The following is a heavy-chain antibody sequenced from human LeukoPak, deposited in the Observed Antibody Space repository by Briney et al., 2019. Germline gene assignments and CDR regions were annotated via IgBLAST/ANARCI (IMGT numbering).Heavy chain of an antibody. CDR2: IYYSGST. J-gene: IGHJ4*02. Sequence: SETLSLTCTVSGGAISNYYWSWIRQPPGKGLEWIGYIYYSGSTNYNPSLKNRVTISLDASKNQFSLKLNSVTAADTAVYYCARSVDTSMVGDYWGQGTLVTVSS. CDR1: GGAISNYY. CDR3: ARSVDTSMVGDY. V-gene: IGHV4-59*01. D-gene: IGHD5-18*01.